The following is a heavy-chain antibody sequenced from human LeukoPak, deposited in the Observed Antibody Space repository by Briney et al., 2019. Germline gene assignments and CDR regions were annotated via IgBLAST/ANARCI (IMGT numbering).Heavy chain of an antibody. CDR1: GFTFRSYS. V-gene: IGHV3-21*04. D-gene: IGHD6-13*01. Sequence: GGSLRLSCAASGFTFRSYSMNWVRQAPGKGLEWVSSISSSSRYIYYADSVKGRFTISRDDAKNSLFLQMNSLRAEDTAVYYCARLGIITAAGSNDYWGQGTLVTVSS. CDR2: ISSSSRYI. CDR3: ARLGIITAAGSNDY. J-gene: IGHJ4*02.